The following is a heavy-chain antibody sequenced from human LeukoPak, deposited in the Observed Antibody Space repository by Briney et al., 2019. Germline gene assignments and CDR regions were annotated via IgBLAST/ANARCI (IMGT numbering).Heavy chain of an antibody. V-gene: IGHV4-39*01. J-gene: IGHJ4*02. CDR3: ARHSDPYYYDSSGYYSYCFDY. CDR2: IYYRRST. Sequence: PSETLSLTCTVSGGSISSSSYYWGWIRQPPGKGLEWIGSIYYRRSTYYNPSLKSRVTISVDTSKNQFSLKLSSVTAADTAVYYCARHSDPYYYDSSGYYSYCFDYWGQGTLVTVSS. CDR1: GGSISSSSYY. D-gene: IGHD3-22*01.